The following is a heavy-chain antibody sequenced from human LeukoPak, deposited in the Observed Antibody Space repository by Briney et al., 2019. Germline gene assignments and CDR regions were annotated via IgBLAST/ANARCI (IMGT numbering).Heavy chain of an antibody. Sequence: GASVKVSCKASGYTFTGYYMHWVRQAPGQGLEWMGWINPNSGGTNYAQKFQGRVTMTRDTSISTAYMELSRLRSDDTAVYYCARDSGYDYVWGSYRTFDYWGQGTLVTVSS. CDR3: ARDSGYDYVWGSYRTFDY. CDR1: GYTFTGYY. D-gene: IGHD3-16*02. J-gene: IGHJ4*02. V-gene: IGHV1-2*02. CDR2: INPNSGGT.